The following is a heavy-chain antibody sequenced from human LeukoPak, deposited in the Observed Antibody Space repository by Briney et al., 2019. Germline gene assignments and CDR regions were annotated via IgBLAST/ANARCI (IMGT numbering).Heavy chain of an antibody. CDR1: GFTFSSYA. V-gene: IGHV3-48*04. CDR2: ITGSSSTI. D-gene: IGHD6-19*01. Sequence: GGSLRLSCAASGFTFSSYAMSWVRQAPGKGLEWVSYITGSSSTIYYADFVKGRFTISRDNAKNSLYLQMNSLRAEDTAVYYCARLPLLRGSGFYDYWGQGTLVTVSS. J-gene: IGHJ4*02. CDR3: ARLPLLRGSGFYDY.